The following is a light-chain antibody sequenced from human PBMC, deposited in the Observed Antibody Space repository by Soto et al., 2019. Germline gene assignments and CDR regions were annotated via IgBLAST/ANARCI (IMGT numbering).Light chain of an antibody. CDR3: QQRNNWPT. Sequence: EIVLTQSPATLSLSTGERATLSCRARQSFTSTLAWYQQNPGQAPRLIIYDESNRATGIPARFSGSGSGTDFTLTISSLEPEDFEVYYCQQRNNWPTFGPGTKVDIK. CDR1: QSFTST. V-gene: IGKV3-11*01. J-gene: IGKJ3*01. CDR2: DES.